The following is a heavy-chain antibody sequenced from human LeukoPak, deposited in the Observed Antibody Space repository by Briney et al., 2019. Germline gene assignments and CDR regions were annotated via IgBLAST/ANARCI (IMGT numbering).Heavy chain of an antibody. V-gene: IGHV4-39*07. J-gene: IGHJ3*02. Sequence: SETLSLTCTVSGGSISSSSYYWGWIRQPPGKGLEWIGEINHSGSTNYNPSLKSRVTISVDTSKNQFSLKLSSVTAADTAVYYCARATHCAAPAPGDGAERDCDAFDIWGQGTMVTVSS. CDR2: INHSGST. CDR1: GGSISSSSYY. CDR3: ARATHCAAPAPGDGAERDCDAFDI. D-gene: IGHD2-21*02.